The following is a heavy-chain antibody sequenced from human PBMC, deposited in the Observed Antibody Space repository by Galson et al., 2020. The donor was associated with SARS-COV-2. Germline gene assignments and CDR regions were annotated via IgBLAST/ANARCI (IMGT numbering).Heavy chain of an antibody. CDR2: ITHTGSI. J-gene: IGHJ6*03. V-gene: IGHV4-34*01. CDR3: ARGPSLPFLQWALHYYMDV. CDR1: GGSFSGYY. D-gene: IGHD3-3*01. Sequence: SETLSLTCAVYGGSFSGYYWSWIRQSPGTGPEWIGEITHTGSINYNPSLKSRVTVSVDTSKNHFSLKLSSVTAADTAVYYCARGPSLPFLQWALHYYMDVWGKGTTVTVSS.